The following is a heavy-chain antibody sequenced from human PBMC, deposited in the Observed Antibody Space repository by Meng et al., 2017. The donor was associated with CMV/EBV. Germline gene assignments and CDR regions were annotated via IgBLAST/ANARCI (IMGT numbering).Heavy chain of an antibody. V-gene: IGHV5-51*01. D-gene: IGHD3-3*01. CDR3: ARLSSHYDFWSGFYVGDGFDM. Sequence: GESLKISCQASGYSFTNYWIGWVRQMPGKGLEWMGIIYPGDSDTRYSPSFQGQVTISADNSISTAYLQWWSNLKASDTAMYYCARLSSHYDFWSGFYVGDGFDMWGQGTMVTVSS. CDR1: GYSFTNYW. J-gene: IGHJ3*02. CDR2: IYPGDSDT.